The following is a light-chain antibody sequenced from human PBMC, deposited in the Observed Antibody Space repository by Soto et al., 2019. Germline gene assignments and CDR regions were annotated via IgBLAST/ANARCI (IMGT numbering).Light chain of an antibody. CDR3: QSYDSSLSVYV. V-gene: IGLV1-40*01. CDR1: ISNIGAGYD. Sequence: QSVLTQPPSVSGAPGQRVTISCTGSISNIGAGYDVHWYQQLPGTAPKLLIYGNSNRPSGVPDRFSGSKSGTSASLAITGLQAEDEADYYCQSYDSSLSVYVFGTGTKVT. CDR2: GNS. J-gene: IGLJ1*01.